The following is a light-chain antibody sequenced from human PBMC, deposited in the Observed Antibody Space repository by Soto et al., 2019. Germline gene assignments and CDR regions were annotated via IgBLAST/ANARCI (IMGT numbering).Light chain of an antibody. Sequence: DIQITCSPSTLSLSLVDRVTITCRASQTISSWLAWYQQKPGKAPKLLIYKASTLKSGVPSRFSGSGSGTEFTLTISSLQPDDFATYYCQYYNSYSEAFGQGTKVDIK. J-gene: IGKJ1*01. CDR2: KAS. CDR1: QTISSW. CDR3: QYYNSYSEA. V-gene: IGKV1-5*03.